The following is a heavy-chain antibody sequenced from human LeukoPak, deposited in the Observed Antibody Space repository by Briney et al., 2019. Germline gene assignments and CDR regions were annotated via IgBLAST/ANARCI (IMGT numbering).Heavy chain of an antibody. Sequence: GASVKVSCKASGYTLTSSHAHWVRQAPGQGLEWMGIINCGDGYTNYAQKFQGRVSVTSDTSTSTIYMELSSLRAEDTAVYYCASVYCSGGSCYSRPLSYYYYGMDVWGQGTTITVSS. CDR2: INCGDGYT. D-gene: IGHD2-15*01. CDR1: GYTLTSSH. V-gene: IGHV1-46*01. J-gene: IGHJ6*02. CDR3: ASVYCSGGSCYSRPLSYYYYGMDV.